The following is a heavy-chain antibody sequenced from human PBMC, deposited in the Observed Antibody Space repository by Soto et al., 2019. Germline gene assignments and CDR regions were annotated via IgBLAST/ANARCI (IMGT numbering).Heavy chain of an antibody. CDR2: IYYSGST. J-gene: IGHJ3*02. CDR3: ARSQVSYDAFDI. CDR1: GCSISIGGYY. V-gene: IGHV4-31*03. Sequence: PSETVSLTCTVSGCSISIGGYYWSWILQHPGKGLEWIGYIYYSGSTYYNPSLKSRVTISVDTSKNQFSLKLSSVTAADTAVYYCARSQVSYDAFDIWGQGTMVTVSS.